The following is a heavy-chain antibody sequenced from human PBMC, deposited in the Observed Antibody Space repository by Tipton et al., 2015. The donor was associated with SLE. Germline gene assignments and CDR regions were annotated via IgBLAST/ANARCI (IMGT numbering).Heavy chain of an antibody. Sequence: SLRLSCATSRFTFSSYGMHWVRQAPGKGLEWLAFIRYDGSNKYYADSVKGRLTISRDNSKNTLYVQMNSLRPEDTAVYYCARDAYGDSTVLLDYWGQGTLVTVAS. CDR3: ARDAYGDSTVLLDY. J-gene: IGHJ4*02. CDR2: IRYDGSNK. D-gene: IGHD4-17*01. CDR1: RFTFSSYG. V-gene: IGHV3-30*02.